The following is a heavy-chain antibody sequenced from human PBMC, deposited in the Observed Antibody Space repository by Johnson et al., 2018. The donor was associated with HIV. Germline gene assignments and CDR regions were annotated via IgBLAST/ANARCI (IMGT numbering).Heavy chain of an antibody. D-gene: IGHD2-2*01. CDR1: GFTFDDYA. CDR3: ARETRDDAFDI. CDR2: LTWNSGSV. J-gene: IGHJ3*02. Sequence: VQLVESGGGLVQPGRSLRLSCAASGFTFDDYAMHWVRQPPGKGLEWVSGLTWNSGSVAYADSVKGRFTISRDNARNSLYLQMNSLRAEDTAVYYCARETRDDAFDIWGRGTMVTVSS. V-gene: IGHV3-9*01.